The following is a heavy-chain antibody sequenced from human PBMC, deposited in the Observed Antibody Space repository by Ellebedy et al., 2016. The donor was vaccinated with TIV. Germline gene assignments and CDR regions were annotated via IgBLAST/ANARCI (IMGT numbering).Heavy chain of an antibody. V-gene: IGHV6-1*01. J-gene: IGHJ4*02. CDR3: AGDSIAAMHY. CDR1: GDSVSSNSAA. CDR2: TYYRSTWNT. Sequence: SQTLSLTCDISGDSVSSNSAAWNWLRQSPSRGLEWLGRTYYRSTWNTDYAISVKSRITINPDTSKNQFSLQLTSVTPEDTAIDYCAGDSIAAMHYWGQGTLVTVSS.